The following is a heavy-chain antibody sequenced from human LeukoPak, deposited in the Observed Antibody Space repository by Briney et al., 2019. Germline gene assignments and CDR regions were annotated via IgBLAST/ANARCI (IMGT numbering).Heavy chain of an antibody. CDR2: ISSNGGST. D-gene: IGHD3-10*01. J-gene: IGHJ4*02. CDR1: GFTFSSYA. CDR3: ARVTREFDYFDY. V-gene: IGHV3-64*01. Sequence: GGSLRLSCAASGFTFSSYAMHWVRQAPGKGLEYVSAISSNGGSTYYANSVKGRFTISRDNSKNTLYLQMGSLRAEDMAVYYCARVTREFDYFDYWGQGTLVTVSS.